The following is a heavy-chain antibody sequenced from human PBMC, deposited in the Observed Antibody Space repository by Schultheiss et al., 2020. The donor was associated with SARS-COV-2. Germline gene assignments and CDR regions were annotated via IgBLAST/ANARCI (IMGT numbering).Heavy chain of an antibody. J-gene: IGHJ6*02. CDR1: GFTFRKYW. V-gene: IGHV3-7*01. Sequence: GGSLRLSCAASGFTFRKYWMNWVRQAPGKGLEWVANIEQDGTETNYVDSVKGRFTISRDNAKNSLYLQMNSLRAEDTAVYYCARKGPRSDYYGMDVWGQGTTVTVSS. CDR2: IEQDGTET. CDR3: ARKGPRSDYYGMDV.